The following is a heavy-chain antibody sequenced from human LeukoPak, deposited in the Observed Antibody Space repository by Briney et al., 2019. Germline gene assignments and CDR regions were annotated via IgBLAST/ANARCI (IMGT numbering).Heavy chain of an antibody. D-gene: IGHD4-23*01. CDR2: INHSGST. J-gene: IGHJ4*02. V-gene: IGHV4-34*01. CDR3: AWTRVVTQEGFDY. CDR1: GGSISSYY. Sequence: SESLSLTXTVSGGSISSYYWSWIRQAPGKGREWIGEINHSGSTNYNPSLKSRVTISVDTSKNQCSLKLSSVTAADTAVYYCAWTRVVTQEGFDYWGQGTLVTVSS.